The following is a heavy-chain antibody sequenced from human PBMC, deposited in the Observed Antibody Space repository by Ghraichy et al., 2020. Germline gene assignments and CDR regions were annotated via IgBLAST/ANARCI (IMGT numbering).Heavy chain of an antibody. V-gene: IGHV4-34*01. CDR3: SSGYPYYFDY. CDR1: GGSFSGYY. CDR2: INHSGST. Sequence: SETLSLTCAVYGGSFSGYYWSWIRQPPGKGLEWIGEINHSGSTNYNPSLKSRVTISVDTSKNQFSLKLSSVTAADTAVYYCSSGYPYYFDYWGQGTLVTVSS. J-gene: IGHJ4*02.